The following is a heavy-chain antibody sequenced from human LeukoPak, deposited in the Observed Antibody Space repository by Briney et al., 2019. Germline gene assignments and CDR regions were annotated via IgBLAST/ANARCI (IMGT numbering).Heavy chain of an antibody. CDR3: AKDLPGYFDY. CDR1: GFTFSSSG. Sequence: GGSLRLSCAASGFTFSSSGMHWVRQAPDKGLEWVAFIRYDGSNKYYADSVKGRFTISRDTSKNTLYLQMNSLRTGDTAVYYCAKDLPGYFDYWGQGTLVTVSS. V-gene: IGHV3-30*02. J-gene: IGHJ4*02. CDR2: IRYDGSNK.